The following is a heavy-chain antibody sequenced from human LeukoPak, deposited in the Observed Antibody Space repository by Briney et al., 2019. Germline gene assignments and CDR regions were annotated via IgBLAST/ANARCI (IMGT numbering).Heavy chain of an antibody. CDR3: AKGGGPIDY. Sequence: GGSLRLSCAAFGFTVSDNYMSWVRQAPGKGLEWVSVIYDGGSTSYADSVKGRFTISRDNSKNTLYLQMNSLRAEDTAVYYCAKGGGPIDYWGQGTLVTVSS. V-gene: IGHV3-53*01. J-gene: IGHJ4*02. CDR1: GFTVSDNY. D-gene: IGHD3-16*01. CDR2: IYDGGST.